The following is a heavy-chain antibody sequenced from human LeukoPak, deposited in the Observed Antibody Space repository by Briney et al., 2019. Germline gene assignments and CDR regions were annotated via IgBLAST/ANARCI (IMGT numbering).Heavy chain of an antibody. Sequence: SGTLSLTCTVSGGSISSYYWSWIRQPPGKGLEWIGSIYYSGTTYYNPSLKSRVTISVDTSKNQFSLKLSSVTAADTAVYSCARAIRYFDWLFPTKFDYWGQGTLVTVSS. V-gene: IGHV4-59*12. J-gene: IGHJ4*02. CDR1: GGSISSYY. D-gene: IGHD3-9*01. CDR2: IYYSGTT. CDR3: ARAIRYFDWLFPTKFDY.